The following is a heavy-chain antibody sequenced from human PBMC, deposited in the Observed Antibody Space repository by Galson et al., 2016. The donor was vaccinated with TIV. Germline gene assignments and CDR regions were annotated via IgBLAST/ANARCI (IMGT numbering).Heavy chain of an antibody. J-gene: IGHJ6*02. V-gene: IGHV3-23*01. D-gene: IGHD3-10*01. Sequence: SLRLSCAASGFTFSTYAMSWVRQAPGKGLEWVSGISAGGGSTHYADSVKGRFIISRDNSKNTLYLQMNSLGADDTAVFYCAKEPAGELVWFGEFSGGMDVWGQGTTVTVSS. CDR3: AKEPAGELVWFGEFSGGMDV. CDR2: ISAGGGST. CDR1: GFTFSTYA.